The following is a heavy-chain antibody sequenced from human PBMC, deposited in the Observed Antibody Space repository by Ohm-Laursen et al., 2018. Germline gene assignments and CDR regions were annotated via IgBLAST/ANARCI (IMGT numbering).Heavy chain of an antibody. V-gene: IGHV3-48*03. CDR1: GFTFSSSE. CDR2: ISITGSTI. J-gene: IGHJ4*02. Sequence: SRRLSCATSGFTFSSSEMTWVRQDLGKGLEWVSYISITGSTILYSDSVKGRFTISRDNAKNSLFLQMNSLRAEDTAVYYCTDYDYWGQGSLVTVSS. CDR3: TDYDY. D-gene: IGHD4-11*01.